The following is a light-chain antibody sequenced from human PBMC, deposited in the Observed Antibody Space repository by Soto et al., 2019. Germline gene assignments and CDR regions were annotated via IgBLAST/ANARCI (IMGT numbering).Light chain of an antibody. CDR1: QSISSW. V-gene: IGKV1-5*01. CDR3: QQYNSQWT. CDR2: DAS. J-gene: IGKJ1*01. Sequence: EIQMTQYNSTLSASVGDRFTITCRASQSISSWLAWYQQKPGKAPKLLIYDASSLESGVPSRFSGSGSGTEFTLTISSLQPDDFATYYCQQYNSQWTFCQLTIVDIK.